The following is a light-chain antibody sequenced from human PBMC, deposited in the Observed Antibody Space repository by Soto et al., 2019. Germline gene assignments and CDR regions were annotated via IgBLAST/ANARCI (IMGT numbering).Light chain of an antibody. V-gene: IGKV3-11*01. CDR2: DAS. J-gene: IGKJ5*01. Sequence: EIGLTQSPATLSLSPGERATLSCRASQSVSSHLAWFQQRPGQAPRLLIYDASNRATGIPARFSGRGSGTDFTLTISSLEPEDFAVYYCQQRSSAITFGQGTRLEI. CDR3: QQRSSAIT. CDR1: QSVSSH.